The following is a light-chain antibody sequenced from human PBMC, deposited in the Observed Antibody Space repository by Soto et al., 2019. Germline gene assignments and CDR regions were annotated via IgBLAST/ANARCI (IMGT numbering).Light chain of an antibody. V-gene: IGKV3-20*01. CDR1: QTISSF. CDR3: QQYGGSQFT. J-gene: IGKJ3*01. CDR2: GAS. Sequence: EIVLTQSPGTLSLSPGEGATLSCRASQTISSFLAWYQQKHGQAPRLLIHGASNRATGIPDRFSGSGSGTDFTLTITRLEPEDFAVYYCQQYGGSQFTFGPGTKVDNK.